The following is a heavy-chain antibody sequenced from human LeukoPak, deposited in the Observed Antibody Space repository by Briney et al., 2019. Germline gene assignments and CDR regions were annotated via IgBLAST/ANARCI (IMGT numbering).Heavy chain of an antibody. J-gene: IGHJ5*02. D-gene: IGHD4-17*01. CDR3: ARDRRAMTTVTGGFDP. Sequence: GGSLRLSCAASGVTFSSYSMNWVRQAPGKGLEWVASISSSSSYIYYADSVKGRFTISRANTKNSLYLKMNSLRAEDTAVYYCARDRRAMTTVTGGFDPWGQGTLVTVSS. CDR2: ISSSSSYI. CDR1: GVTFSSYS. V-gene: IGHV3-21*01.